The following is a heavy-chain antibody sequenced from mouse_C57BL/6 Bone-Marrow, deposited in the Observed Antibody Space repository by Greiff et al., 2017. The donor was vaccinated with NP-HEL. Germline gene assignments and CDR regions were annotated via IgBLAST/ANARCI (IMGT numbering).Heavy chain of an antibody. CDR3: ARHAHYYGSPWDY. D-gene: IGHD1-1*01. Sequence: EVQLVESGGGLVKPGGSLKLSCAASGFTFSSYTMSWVRQTPEKRLEWVATISGGGGNTYYPDSVKGRFTISRDNAKNTLYLQMSSLRSEDTALYYCARHAHYYGSPWDYWGQGTTLTVSS. CDR1: GFTFSSYT. J-gene: IGHJ2*01. CDR2: ISGGGGNT. V-gene: IGHV5-9*01.